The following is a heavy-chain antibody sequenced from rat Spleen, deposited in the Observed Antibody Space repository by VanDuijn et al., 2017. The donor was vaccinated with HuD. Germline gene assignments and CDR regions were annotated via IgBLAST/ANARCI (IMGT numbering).Heavy chain of an antibody. V-gene: IGHV2-47*01. CDR1: GLSLTSNS. CDR2: IWTGGST. D-gene: IGHD4-3*01. J-gene: IGHJ2*01. Sequence: QVQLKESGPGLVQPSQTLSLTCTVSGLSLTSNSVSWIRQPPGKGLEWMGVIWTGGSTSYNSLRKSRLSITRDTSKSQVFLKMNSLQTEDTATYSCARDFGPFGITYWGQGVMVTVSS. CDR3: ARDFGPFGITY.